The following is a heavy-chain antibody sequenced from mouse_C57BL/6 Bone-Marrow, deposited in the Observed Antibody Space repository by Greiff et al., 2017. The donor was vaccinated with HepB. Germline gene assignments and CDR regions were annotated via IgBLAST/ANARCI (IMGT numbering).Heavy chain of an antibody. CDR3: AKNYYGSRREYFDV. V-gene: IGHV1-55*01. D-gene: IGHD1-1*01. CDR2: IYPGSGST. Sequence: QVQLQQPGAELVKPGASVKMSCKASGYTFTSYWINWVKQRPGQGLEWIGDIYPGSGSTNYHEKYKSKATLTVDTSSSTAYMQLSSLTSEDSAVYYCAKNYYGSRREYFDVWGTGTTVTVSS. J-gene: IGHJ1*03. CDR1: GYTFTSYW.